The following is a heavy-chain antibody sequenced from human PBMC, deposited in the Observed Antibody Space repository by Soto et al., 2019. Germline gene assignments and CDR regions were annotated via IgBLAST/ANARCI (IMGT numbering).Heavy chain of an antibody. Sequence: GGSLRLSCAACGFAVNVNYMTWVRQAPGKGLEWVSFIYTDGRTFYVDSVKGRFTISRDDSENTVYLQMNSLRVEDTAVYYCARDPAVTTDYGLDVWGQGTTVTVSS. D-gene: IGHD4-17*01. CDR1: GFAVNVNY. J-gene: IGHJ6*02. CDR3: ARDPAVTTDYGLDV. V-gene: IGHV3-53*01. CDR2: IYTDGRT.